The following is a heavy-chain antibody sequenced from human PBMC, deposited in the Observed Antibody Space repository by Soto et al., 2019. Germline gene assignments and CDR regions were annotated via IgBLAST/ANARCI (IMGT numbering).Heavy chain of an antibody. J-gene: IGHJ4*02. D-gene: IGHD2-15*01. CDR3: ARAPIRLCSGDNCYSGLDS. CDR1: GGTFSSYA. V-gene: IGHV1-69*12. CDR2: IIPIFNKV. Sequence: QVQLVQSGAEVKKPGSSLKVSCKSSGGTFSSYAISWVRQAPGQGLEWLGGIIPIFNKVNYAQKSPGRVTLTADDSTSTAYMEWSILRSDDTAVYYCARAPIRLCSGDNCYSGLDSWGQGTLVIVSS.